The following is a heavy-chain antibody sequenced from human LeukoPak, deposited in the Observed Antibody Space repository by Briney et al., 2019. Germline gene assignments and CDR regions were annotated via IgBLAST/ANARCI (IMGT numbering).Heavy chain of an antibody. D-gene: IGHD2-15*01. J-gene: IGHJ5*02. CDR1: GGSISSGGYS. CDR2: IYHSGST. Sequence: KPSETLSLTCAVSGGSISSGGYSWSWIRQPPGKGLEWIGYIYHSGSTYYNPSLKSRVTISVDRSKNQFSLKPSFVTAADTAVYYCAGRGSYCSGGSCYHFDPWGQGTPVTVSS. CDR3: AGRGSYCSGGSCYHFDP. V-gene: IGHV4-30-2*01.